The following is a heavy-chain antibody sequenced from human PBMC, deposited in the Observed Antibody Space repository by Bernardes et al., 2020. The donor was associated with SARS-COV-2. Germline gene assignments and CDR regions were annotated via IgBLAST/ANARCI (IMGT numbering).Heavy chain of an antibody. CDR2: ISPYNDNT. Sequence: ASVKVSCKASGYTFTSNGISWVRQAPGQGPEWMGWISPYNDNTNSAQKFQGRVTMTTDTSTSTAYMELRSLRSDDTAVYYCVKEGPTMNDPFDIWGQGTMVTVSS. CDR1: GYTFTSNG. V-gene: IGHV1-18*04. J-gene: IGHJ3*02. CDR3: VKEGPTMNDPFDI. D-gene: IGHD3-22*01.